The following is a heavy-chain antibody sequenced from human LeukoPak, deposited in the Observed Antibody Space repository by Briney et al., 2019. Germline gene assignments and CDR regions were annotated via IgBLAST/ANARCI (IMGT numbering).Heavy chain of an antibody. Sequence: SETLSLTCSVSGGSITNHYWGWMRQSPGKGLEWIGYMSHGGTTYYKPSLKSRVTISADTSKNQFSLNLSSVTAADTAIYYCARGPRVPGSSWYVPDSWGQGTLVTVSS. CDR2: MSHGGTT. CDR3: ARGPRVPGSSWYVPDS. CDR1: GGSITNHY. J-gene: IGHJ4*02. V-gene: IGHV4-59*11. D-gene: IGHD6-13*01.